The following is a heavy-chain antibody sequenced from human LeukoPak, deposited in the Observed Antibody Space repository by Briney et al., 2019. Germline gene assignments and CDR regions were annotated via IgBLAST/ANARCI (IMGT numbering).Heavy chain of an antibody. CDR2: INHSGST. CDR3: AGSSSWYATGFFDL. D-gene: IGHD6-13*01. J-gene: IGHJ2*01. CDR1: GGSFSDYY. Sequence: PSETLSLTCAVYGGSFSDYYWSRIRQPPGKGLEWIGEINHSGSTNYNPSLKSRVTISVDTSKNQFSLKLSSVTAADTAVYYCAGSSSWYATGFFDLWGRGTLVTVSS. V-gene: IGHV4-34*01.